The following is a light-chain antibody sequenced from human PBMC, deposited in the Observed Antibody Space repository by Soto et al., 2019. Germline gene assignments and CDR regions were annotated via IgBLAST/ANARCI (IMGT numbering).Light chain of an antibody. CDR3: SSSTSTTTLV. Sequence: QSALTQPASVSGSPGQSITISCTGTTSDVGDFNYVSWYQHHPGNAPKLIIYAASNRPPGVSNRFSGSKSGNTASLTISGLQAEDEGDYYCSSSTSTTTLVFGGGTQLTVL. J-gene: IGLJ2*01. CDR1: TSDVGDFNY. CDR2: AAS. V-gene: IGLV2-14*01.